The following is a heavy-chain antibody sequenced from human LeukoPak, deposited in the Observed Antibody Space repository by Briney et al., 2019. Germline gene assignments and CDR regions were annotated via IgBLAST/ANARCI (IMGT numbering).Heavy chain of an antibody. CDR3: AKAKTQAMVLPGNY. J-gene: IGHJ4*02. V-gene: IGHV3-23*01. CDR1: GFTFSNYA. Sequence: GGSLRLPCAASGFTFSNYAMNWVRQAPGKGLEWVSTISGSGDTTYYADSVKGRFTISRDNSKNTLYLQMNVLRAEDTAVYYCAKAKTQAMVLPGNYWGQGTLVTVSS. D-gene: IGHD5-18*01. CDR2: ISGSGDTT.